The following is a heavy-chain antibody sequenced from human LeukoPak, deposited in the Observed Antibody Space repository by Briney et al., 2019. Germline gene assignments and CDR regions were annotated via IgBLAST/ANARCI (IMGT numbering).Heavy chain of an antibody. CDR2: ISGSGGST. J-gene: IGHJ4*02. D-gene: IGHD4-17*01. CDR3: AKARGSGYGDYYFDY. CDR1: GFTFSNFA. V-gene: IGHV3-23*01. Sequence: SGGSLRLSCAASGFTFSNFAVSWVRQAPGKGLEWVSAISGSGGSTNYADSVKGRFTISRDNSKNTLYLQMNSLRAEDTAVYYCAKARGSGYGDYYFDYWGQGTLVTVSS.